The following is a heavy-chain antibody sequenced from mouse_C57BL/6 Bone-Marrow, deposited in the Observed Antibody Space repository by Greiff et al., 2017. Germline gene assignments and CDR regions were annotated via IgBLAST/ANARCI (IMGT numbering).Heavy chain of an antibody. CDR2: MHPNGGSP. V-gene: IGHV1-64*01. Sequence: QVQLQQPGAELVKPGASVKLSCKASGYTFTNYWMHWVKQRPGQGLEWIGMMHPNGGSPDYNEKFKSEATLSVDKSSRTAYMELSSLTSEDSAVYDGARSYAYDDYTMYYWGQGTSVTVSS. J-gene: IGHJ4*01. CDR3: ARSYAYDDYTMYY. D-gene: IGHD2-2*01. CDR1: GYTFTNYW.